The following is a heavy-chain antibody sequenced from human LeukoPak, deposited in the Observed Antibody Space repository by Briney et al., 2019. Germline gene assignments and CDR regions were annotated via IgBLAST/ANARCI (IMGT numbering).Heavy chain of an antibody. CDR1: GFTFSSYS. D-gene: IGHD3-22*01. J-gene: IGHJ5*02. CDR3: AREVGGYYYDSSGYS. V-gene: IGHV3-21*01. Sequence: GGSLRLSCAASGFTFSSYSMNWVRQAPGQGLEWVSSISTSGSYIYHADSVKGRFTISKDNAKNSLYLQMNSLRAEDTAVYYCAREVGGYYYDSSGYSWGQGTLVTVSS. CDR2: ISTSGSYI.